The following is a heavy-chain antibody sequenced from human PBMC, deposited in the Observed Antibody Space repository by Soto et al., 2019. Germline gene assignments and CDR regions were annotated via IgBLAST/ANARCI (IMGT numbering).Heavy chain of an antibody. Sequence: EVQLVESGGGLIQPGGSLRLSCAASGFNVSTNYMSWVRQAPGEGLAWVSVIYRGDTADYADSVKGRFIISRDNSKNTLYLQMNSLRVEDTAVYYCASLGYSRGWLRGWGQGTLVIVSP. CDR1: GFNVSTNY. J-gene: IGHJ4*02. CDR2: IYRGDTA. V-gene: IGHV3-53*01. D-gene: IGHD6-19*01. CDR3: ASLGYSRGWLRG.